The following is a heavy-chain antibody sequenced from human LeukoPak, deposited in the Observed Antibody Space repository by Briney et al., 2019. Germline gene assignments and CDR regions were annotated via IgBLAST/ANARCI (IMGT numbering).Heavy chain of an antibody. V-gene: IGHV1-69*13. Sequence: ASVKVSCKASGYTFTSYYMHWVRQAPGQGLEWMGGLIPIFGTANYAQKFQGRVTITADESTSTAYMELSSLRSEDTAVYYCARARSAVLYYYDSSGYYPFDYWGQGTLVTVSS. CDR1: GYTFTSYY. D-gene: IGHD3-22*01. J-gene: IGHJ4*02. CDR3: ARARSAVLYYYDSSGYYPFDY. CDR2: LIPIFGTA.